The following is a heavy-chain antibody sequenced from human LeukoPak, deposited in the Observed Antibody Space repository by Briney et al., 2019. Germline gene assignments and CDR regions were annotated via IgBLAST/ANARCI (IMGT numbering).Heavy chain of an antibody. CDR3: ARDEPYIAAAGSIYYYYGMDV. J-gene: IGHJ6*02. Sequence: PGRSLRLSCAASGFTFSSYAMHWVRQAPGKGLEWVAVISYDGSNKYYADSVKGRFTISRDNSKNTLYLQMNSLRAEGTAVYYCARDEPYIAAAGSIYYYYGMDVWGQGTTVTVSS. CDR2: ISYDGSNK. V-gene: IGHV3-30-3*01. D-gene: IGHD6-13*01. CDR1: GFTFSSYA.